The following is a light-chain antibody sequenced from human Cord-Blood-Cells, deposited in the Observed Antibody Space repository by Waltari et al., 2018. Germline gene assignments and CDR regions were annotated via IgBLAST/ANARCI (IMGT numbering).Light chain of an antibody. V-gene: IGKV4-1*01. J-gene: IGKJ1*01. CDR2: WAS. CDR3: QQYYSTPWT. Sequence: DIVMTQSPDSLAVSLGERATINCKSSQSVLYSSNNKNYLAWYQQKPGQPPKLLIYWASTRESWIPDRFSGSGSGTDFTLTISSLQAEDVAVYYCQQYYSTPWTVGQGTKVEIK. CDR1: QSVLYSSNNKNY.